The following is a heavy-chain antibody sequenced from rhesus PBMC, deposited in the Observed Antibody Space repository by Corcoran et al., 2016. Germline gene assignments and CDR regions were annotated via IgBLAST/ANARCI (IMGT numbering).Heavy chain of an antibody. D-gene: IGHD3-16*01. J-gene: IGHJ4*01. CDR1: GDSISSGYD. V-gene: IGHV4-76*01. Sequence: QVQLQESGPGVVKPSETLSLTCAVSGDSISSGYDWSWIRQPPGKGLEWIGYIHGNSGSTNYNPSLKNRVTIAEDASKNQFSLKLISVTAADTAVYYCARDGYYYSGTYPLDYWGQGVLVTVSS. CDR2: IHGNSGST. CDR3: ARDGYYYSGTYPLDY.